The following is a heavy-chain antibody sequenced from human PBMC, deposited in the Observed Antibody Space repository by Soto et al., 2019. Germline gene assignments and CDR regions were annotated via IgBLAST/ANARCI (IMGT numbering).Heavy chain of an antibody. J-gene: IGHJ5*02. CDR1: GYTFTSYA. Sequence: ASVKVSCKASGYTFTSYAIHWVRQAPGQRLEWMGWINAGNGNTKYSQKFQGRVTITRDTSASTAYMELSSLRSEDTAVYYKEGEFPLWFAPWGQGTLVTVSS. V-gene: IGHV1-3*01. CDR3: EGEFPLWFAP. CDR2: INAGNGNT.